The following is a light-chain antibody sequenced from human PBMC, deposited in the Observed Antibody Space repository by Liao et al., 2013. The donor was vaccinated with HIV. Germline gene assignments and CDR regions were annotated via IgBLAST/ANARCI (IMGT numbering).Light chain of an antibody. CDR3: QAWDNSAVV. V-gene: IGLV3-1*01. CDR1: KLRQKF. J-gene: IGLJ3*02. Sequence: SYELTQPPSVSVSPGQTASVSCSGEKLRQKFVNWYQQKAGQSPVLVIFQDNQRPSGIPERYSGSNSRDTATLTITGTQPVDEADYYCQAWDNSAVVFGGGTKLTV. CDR2: QDN.